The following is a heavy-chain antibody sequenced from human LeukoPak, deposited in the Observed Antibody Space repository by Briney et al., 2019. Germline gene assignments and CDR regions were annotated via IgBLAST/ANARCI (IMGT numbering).Heavy chain of an antibody. D-gene: IGHD5-18*01. V-gene: IGHV3-66*01. CDR1: GFTVSSNY. CDR3: ARGYSYGPPLYFDY. Sequence: GGSLRLPCAASGFTVSSNYMSWVRQAPGKGLEWVSVIYSGGSTYYADSVKGRFTLSRDNSKNTLYLQMNSLRAEDTAVYYCARGYSYGPPLYFDYWGQGTLVTVSS. J-gene: IGHJ4*02. CDR2: IYSGGST.